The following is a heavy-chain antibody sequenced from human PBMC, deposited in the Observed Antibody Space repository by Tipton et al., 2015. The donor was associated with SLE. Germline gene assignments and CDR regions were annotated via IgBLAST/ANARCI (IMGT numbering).Heavy chain of an antibody. V-gene: IGHV4-4*07. CDR2: IYTSGYT. Sequence: TLSLTCTVSGPSINNYYWTWIRQSAGKGLEWIGRIYTSGYTNYNPSLTSRVTMSVDTSKNQFSLKLSSVTAADTAVYYCAREPGYCSGGTCYEFYYYYGMDVWGQGTTVTVSS. CDR1: GPSINNYY. CDR3: AREPGYCSGGTCYEFYYYYGMDV. D-gene: IGHD2-15*01. J-gene: IGHJ6*02.